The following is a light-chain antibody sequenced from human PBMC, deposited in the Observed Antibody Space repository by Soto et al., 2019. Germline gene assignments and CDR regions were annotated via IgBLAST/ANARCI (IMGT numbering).Light chain of an antibody. V-gene: IGKV3-20*01. CDR3: QQYGGSPFT. J-gene: IGKJ3*01. CDR1: QSVSVNS. Sequence: EIVLTRSPGTLSLPPGERATLSCRASQSVSVNSLAWYQQKGGQAPRLLIYAASTRATGVPDRFSGTGSGTDFALTISRLETDDSAVYYCQQYGGSPFTFGPGTKVDIK. CDR2: AAS.